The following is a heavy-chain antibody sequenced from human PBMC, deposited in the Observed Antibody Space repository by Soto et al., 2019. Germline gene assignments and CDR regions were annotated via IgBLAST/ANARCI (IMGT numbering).Heavy chain of an antibody. CDR1: GFTFSDYG. CDR3: AKEKGDFFDSSGYFGYYFHH. D-gene: IGHD3-22*01. J-gene: IGHJ1*01. V-gene: IGHV3-30*18. CDR2: ISYDGSNK. Sequence: QVQLVESGGGVVHPGRSLRLSCTGSGFTFSDYGIHWVRQAPGKGLEWVSVISYDGSNKYYADPVKGRFTISRDNSKNTLYLQMNSLRGEDTAVYYCAKEKGDFFDSSGYFGYYFHHWGQGTLVTVSS.